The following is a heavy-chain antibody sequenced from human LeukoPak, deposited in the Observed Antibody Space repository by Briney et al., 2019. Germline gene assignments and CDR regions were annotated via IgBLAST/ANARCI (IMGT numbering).Heavy chain of an antibody. Sequence: GRSLRLSCAASGFTFSSYSVNWVRQAPGKGLEWVSSISSSSSYIYYADSVKGRFTISRDNAKNSLYLQMNSLRAEDTAVYYCARSDFIAARFDPWGQGTLVTVSS. D-gene: IGHD6-6*01. CDR3: ARSDFIAARFDP. J-gene: IGHJ5*02. CDR2: ISSSSSYI. CDR1: GFTFSSYS. V-gene: IGHV3-21*01.